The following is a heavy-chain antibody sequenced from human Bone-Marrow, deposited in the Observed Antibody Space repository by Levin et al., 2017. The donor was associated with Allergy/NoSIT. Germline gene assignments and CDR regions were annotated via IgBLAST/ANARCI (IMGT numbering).Heavy chain of an antibody. CDR1: GFTFSSYA. CDR2: ISGSGTST. Sequence: PGGSLRLSCAASGFTFSSYAMSWVCQAPGKGLDWVSAISGSGTSTYYADSVKGRFTISRDNSMTTLYLQMNSLRAEDTAVYYCAKGAGWVAGAVALIWGQGTLVTVSS. D-gene: IGHD6-19*01. J-gene: IGHJ4*02. V-gene: IGHV3-23*01. CDR3: AKGAGWVAGAVALI.